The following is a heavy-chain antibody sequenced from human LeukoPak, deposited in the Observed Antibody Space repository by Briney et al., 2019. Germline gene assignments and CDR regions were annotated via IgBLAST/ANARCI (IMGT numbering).Heavy chain of an antibody. CDR2: IWYDGSNK. V-gene: IGHV3-33*06. J-gene: IGHJ1*01. D-gene: IGHD2-2*02. CDR3: AKGPQDIVVVPAAIEAEYFQH. Sequence: GGSLRLSCAASGFTFSSYGMHWVRQAPGKGLEWVAVIWYDGSNKYYADSVKGRFTISRDNSKNTLYLRMNSLRAEDTAVYYCAKGPQDIVVVPAAIEAEYFQHWGQGTLVTVSS. CDR1: GFTFSSYG.